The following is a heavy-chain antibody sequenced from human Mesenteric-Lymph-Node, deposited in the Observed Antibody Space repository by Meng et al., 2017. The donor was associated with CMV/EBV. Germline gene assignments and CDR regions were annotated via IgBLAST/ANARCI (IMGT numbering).Heavy chain of an antibody. V-gene: IGHV3-11*06. CDR2: ISDDGTDI. CDR1: GFTVSSNY. CDR3: ARGASNAFDY. Sequence: GESLKISCAASGFTVSSNYMSWVRQAPGKGLVWVSRISDDGTDITYADSVKGRFTISRDNAKNSLYLQMDSLRAEDTAVYFCARGASNAFDYWGQGTLVTVSS. J-gene: IGHJ4*02.